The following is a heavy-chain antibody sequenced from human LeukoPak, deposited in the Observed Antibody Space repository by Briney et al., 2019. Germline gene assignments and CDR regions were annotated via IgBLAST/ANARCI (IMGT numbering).Heavy chain of an antibody. D-gene: IGHD2-2*02. V-gene: IGHV3-23*01. CDR1: GFTFSSYA. J-gene: IGHJ6*03. CDR2: ISGSGGST. Sequence: PGGSLRLSCAASGFTFSSYAMSWVRQAPGKGLEWVSAISGSGGSTYYADSVKGRFTISRDNSKNTLYLQMNSLRAEDTAVYYCARGARYCSSTSCYNDYYMDVWGKGTTVTVSS. CDR3: ARGARYCSSTSCYNDYYMDV.